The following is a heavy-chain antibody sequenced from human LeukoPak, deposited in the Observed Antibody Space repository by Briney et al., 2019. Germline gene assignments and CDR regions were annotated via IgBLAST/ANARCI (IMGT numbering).Heavy chain of an antibody. CDR3: ARGGAAYSSGGSCYPFKY. J-gene: IGHJ4*02. V-gene: IGHV4-34*01. Sequence: SETLSLTCAVYGGSFSGYYWSWIRQPPGKGLEWIGEINHSGSTNYNPSLKSRVTISVDTSKNQFSLKLSSVTAADTAVYYCARGGAAYSSGGSCYPFKYWGQGTLVTVSS. D-gene: IGHD2-15*01. CDR2: INHSGST. CDR1: GGSFSGYY.